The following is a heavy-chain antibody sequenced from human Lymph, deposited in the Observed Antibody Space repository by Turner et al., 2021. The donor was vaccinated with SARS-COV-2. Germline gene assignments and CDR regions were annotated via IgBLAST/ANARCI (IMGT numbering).Heavy chain of an antibody. Sequence: EVELVESVGCSVKPGGSFRLSCSATGFTFCNAWMTWVRQVPGKGVECVGRIKSNTDCGKTDYAAPVKDRFTISSDDSKNTLYLQMNRLKTEDTAVYYCTTHSAPDYWGQGTLVTVSS. J-gene: IGHJ4*02. D-gene: IGHD6-13*01. CDR1: GFTFCNAW. CDR2: IKSNTDCGKT. V-gene: IGHV3-15*01. CDR3: TTHSAPDY.